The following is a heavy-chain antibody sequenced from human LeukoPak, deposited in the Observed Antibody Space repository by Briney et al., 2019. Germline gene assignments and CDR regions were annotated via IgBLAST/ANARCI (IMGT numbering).Heavy chain of an antibody. Sequence: GGSLRLSCAASGFTFSSYSMNWVRQAPGKGLEWVSSISSSSSYIYYADSVKGRFTISRDNAKNSLYLQMNSLRAEDTAVYYCARDLLPRVFDYWGQGTLVTVSS. CDR1: GFTFSSYS. CDR2: ISSSSSYI. CDR3: ARDLLPRVFDY. J-gene: IGHJ4*02. V-gene: IGHV3-21*01.